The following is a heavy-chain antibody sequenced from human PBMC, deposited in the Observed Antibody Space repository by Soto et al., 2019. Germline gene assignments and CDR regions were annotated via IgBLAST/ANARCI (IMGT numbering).Heavy chain of an antibody. V-gene: IGHV4-34*01. Sequence: PSETLSLTCAVYGGSFSGYYWSWIRQPPGKGLEWIGEINHSGSTNYNPSLKSRVTISVDTSKNQFSLKLSSVTAADTAVYYCARDRFTHWFDPWGQGTLVTVS. CDR3: ARDRFTHWFDP. D-gene: IGHD3-16*01. J-gene: IGHJ5*02. CDR2: INHSGST. CDR1: GGSFSGYY.